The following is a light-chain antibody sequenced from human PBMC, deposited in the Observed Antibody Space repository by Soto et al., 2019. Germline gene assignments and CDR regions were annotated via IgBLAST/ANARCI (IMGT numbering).Light chain of an antibody. CDR2: DAS. V-gene: IGKV1-5*01. Sequence: DIQMTHSPSTLSASVGDRVTITCRASQSIVNWLAWYQQKPGKAPKLLIYDASSLESGVPSRFSGSGSGTEFTLTITSLQPDDFATYYCQRYDSYSRTFGQGTKVDIK. J-gene: IGKJ1*01. CDR1: QSIVNW. CDR3: QRYDSYSRT.